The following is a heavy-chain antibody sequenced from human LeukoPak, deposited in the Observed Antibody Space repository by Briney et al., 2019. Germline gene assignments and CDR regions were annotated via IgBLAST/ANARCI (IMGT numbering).Heavy chain of an antibody. J-gene: IGHJ4*02. Sequence: SETLSLTCAVYGGSFSGYYWSWIRQPPGKGLEWIGEINHSGSTNYNPSLKSRVTISVDTFKNQFSLKLSSVTAADTAVYYCARGGSGSYYGRLTDYWGQGTLVTVSS. CDR1: GGSFSGYY. CDR3: ARGGSGSYYGRLTDY. V-gene: IGHV4-34*01. CDR2: INHSGST. D-gene: IGHD3-10*01.